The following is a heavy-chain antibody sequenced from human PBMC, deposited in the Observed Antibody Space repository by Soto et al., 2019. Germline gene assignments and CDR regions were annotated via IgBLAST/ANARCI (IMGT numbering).Heavy chain of an antibody. Sequence: QVQLQESGPGLVKPSETLSLTCPFSVGSVSGDVSYWGGFRHSPGRGLEGIGYIFYFGSTSYNPPLKRRVTISVDTSKNQFSLRLSSVTAADTAVYYCARDRHYYDSGGYYYHLDNWGQGTLVTVSS. CDR2: IFYFGST. D-gene: IGHD3-22*01. J-gene: IGHJ4*02. CDR3: ARDRHYYDSGGYYYHLDN. CDR1: VGSVSGDVSY. V-gene: IGHV4-61*08.